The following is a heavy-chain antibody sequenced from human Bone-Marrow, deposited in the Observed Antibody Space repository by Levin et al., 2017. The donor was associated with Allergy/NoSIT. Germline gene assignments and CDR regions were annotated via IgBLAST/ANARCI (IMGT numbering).Heavy chain of an antibody. Sequence: GGSLRLSCVGSGFTFSTYDMNWVRQAPGKGLEWVSYISASGTAIKYADSVKGRFTISRDNAKNSLYLQMNSLRAEDTAVYYCTRGLATVTTGLGGQGTLVIVSS. V-gene: IGHV3-48*03. CDR1: GFTFSTYD. D-gene: IGHD4-17*01. CDR2: ISASGTAI. CDR3: TRGLATVTTGL. J-gene: IGHJ4*02.